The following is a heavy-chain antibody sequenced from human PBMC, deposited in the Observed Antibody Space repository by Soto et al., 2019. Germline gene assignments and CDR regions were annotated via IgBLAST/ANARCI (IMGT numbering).Heavy chain of an antibody. Sequence: PGGSLRLSCAASGFTFSNYAMSWVRQAPGKGQEWVSSTSGSGDSTYYTDSVKGRFTISRDNSKNTLYLQMNSLRAEDTAVFYCAKDTVSFRIPCSSTSCYGQTVNWFDPWGQGTLVTVSS. V-gene: IGHV3-23*01. CDR3: AKDTVSFRIPCSSTSCYGQTVNWFDP. J-gene: IGHJ5*02. D-gene: IGHD2-2*01. CDR2: TSGSGDST. CDR1: GFTFSNYA.